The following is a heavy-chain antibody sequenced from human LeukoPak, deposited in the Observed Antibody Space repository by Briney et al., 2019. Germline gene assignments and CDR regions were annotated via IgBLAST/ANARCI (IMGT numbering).Heavy chain of an antibody. D-gene: IGHD7-27*01. CDR2: IYDSGST. J-gene: IGHJ4*02. CDR3: ERHVSNWGEDY. CDR1: GGSISNSGYY. Sequence: PSETLSLTCTVLGGSISNSGYYWGWIRQPPGKGLEWIGSIYDSGSTYYHPSLKSRVTISVDTSKNQFSLNLSSVTAADTAVYYCERHVSNWGEDYWGQGTLVTVSS. V-gene: IGHV4-39*01.